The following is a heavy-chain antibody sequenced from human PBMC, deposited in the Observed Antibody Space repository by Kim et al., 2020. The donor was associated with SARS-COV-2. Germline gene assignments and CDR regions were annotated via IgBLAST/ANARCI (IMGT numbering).Heavy chain of an antibody. J-gene: IGHJ4*02. CDR2: IIPIFGTA. CDR3: ARGGITMVRGVINYYFDY. CDR1: GGTFSSYA. Sequence: SVKVSCKASGGTFSSYAISWVRQAPGQGLEWMGGIIPIFGTANYAQKFQGRVTITADESTSTAYMELSSLRSEDTAVYYCARGGITMVRGVINYYFDYWGQGTLVTVSS. D-gene: IGHD3-10*01. V-gene: IGHV1-69*13.